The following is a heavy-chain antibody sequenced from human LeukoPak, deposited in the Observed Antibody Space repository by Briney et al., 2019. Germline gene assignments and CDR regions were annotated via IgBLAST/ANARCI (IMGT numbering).Heavy chain of an antibody. CDR3: ARTVYDYVWGSYLFDY. D-gene: IGHD3-16*01. J-gene: IGHJ4*02. CDR1: GGSISSYY. CDR2: IYYSGSS. V-gene: IGHV4-59*01. Sequence: SETLSLTCTVSGGSISSYYWSWIRQPPGKGLEWIGYIYYSGSSNYNPSLKGRVTISVDTSKNQFSLKLSSVTAADTAVYYCARTVYDYVWGSYLFDYWGQGTLATVSS.